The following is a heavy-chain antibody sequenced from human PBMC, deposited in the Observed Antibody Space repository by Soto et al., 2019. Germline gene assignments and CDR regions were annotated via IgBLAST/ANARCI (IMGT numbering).Heavy chain of an antibody. CDR1: GFTFNNYY. V-gene: IGHV3-7*05. D-gene: IGHD2-15*01. CDR3: GRGFGGTH. CDR2: INQDGSAK. Sequence: EVQLVESGGGLVQPGGSLRLSCAASGFTFNNYYMVWVRQAPGRGLEWVANINQDGSAKYYVDSVKGQYTIPRDNAKSSLYLQINSLRAEDTATYYCGRGFGGTHWGQGSLVTVSS. J-gene: IGHJ4*02.